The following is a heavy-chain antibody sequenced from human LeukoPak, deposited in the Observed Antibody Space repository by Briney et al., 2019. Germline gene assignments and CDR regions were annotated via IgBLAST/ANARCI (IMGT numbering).Heavy chain of an antibody. J-gene: IGHJ6*03. Sequence: GGSLRLSCAASGFTFSGYSMNWVRQAPGKGLEWVSYISSGSSTIYYADSVKGRFTISRDNAKNSLYLQMNSLRAEDTAVYYCARATSSSWYKGYYYMDVWGKGTTVTVSS. CDR1: GFTFSGYS. D-gene: IGHD6-13*01. V-gene: IGHV3-48*04. CDR2: ISSGSSTI. CDR3: ARATSSSWYKGYYYMDV.